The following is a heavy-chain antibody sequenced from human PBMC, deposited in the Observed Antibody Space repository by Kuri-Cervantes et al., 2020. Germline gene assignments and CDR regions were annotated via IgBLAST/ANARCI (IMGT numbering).Heavy chain of an antibody. CDR3: ARDRYRGVRGVIYYYGMDV. V-gene: IGHV4-4*07. D-gene: IGHD3-10*01. CDR2: IYTSGST. Sequence: SETLSLTCTVSGGSISSYYWNWIRQPAGKGLEWTGRIYTSGSTNYNPSLKSRVTMSVDTSKNQFSLKLSSVTAADTAVYYCARDRYRGVRGVIYYYGMDVWGQGTTVTVSS. CDR1: GGSISSYY. J-gene: IGHJ6*02.